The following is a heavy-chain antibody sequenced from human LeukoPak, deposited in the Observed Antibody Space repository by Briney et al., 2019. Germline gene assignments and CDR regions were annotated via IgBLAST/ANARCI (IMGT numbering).Heavy chain of an antibody. V-gene: IGHV1-18*01. CDR2: ISAYNGNT. CDR3: ARVLASPQLSGYLASSYYYYMDV. CDR1: GYTFTSYG. D-gene: IGHD5-12*01. Sequence: GASVKVSCKASGYTFTSYGISWVRQAPGQGLEWMGWISAYNGNTNYAQKLQGRVTMTTDTSTSTAYMELRSLRSDDTAVYYCARVLASPQLSGYLASSYYYYMDVWGKGTTVTVSS. J-gene: IGHJ6*03.